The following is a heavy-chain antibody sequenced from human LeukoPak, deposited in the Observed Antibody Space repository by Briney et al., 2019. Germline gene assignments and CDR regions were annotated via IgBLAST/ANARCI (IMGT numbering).Heavy chain of an antibody. CDR2: IYYSGST. D-gene: IGHD3-22*01. J-gene: IGHJ4*02. Sequence: PSETLSLTCTVSGGSISSGGYYWSWIRQHPGKGLEWIGYIYYSGSTYYNPSLKSRVTISVDTSKNQFSLKLSSVTAADTAVYYCARDRYYYDSSGYLHYFDYWGQRTLVTVSS. V-gene: IGHV4-31*03. CDR1: GGSISSGGYY. CDR3: ARDRYYYDSSGYLHYFDY.